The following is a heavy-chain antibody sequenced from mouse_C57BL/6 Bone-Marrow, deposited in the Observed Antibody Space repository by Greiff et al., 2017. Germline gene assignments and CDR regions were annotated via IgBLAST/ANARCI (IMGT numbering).Heavy chain of an antibody. V-gene: IGHV5-4*03. CDR2: ISDGGSYT. CDR3: ARGGYYGSRTGFAY. D-gene: IGHD1-1*01. CDR1: GFTFSSYA. Sequence: EVMLVESGGGLVKPGGSLKLSCAASGFTFSSYAMSWVRQTPEKRLEWVATISDGGSYTYYPDNVKGRFTISRDNAKNNLYLQMSHLKSEDTAMYYCARGGYYGSRTGFAYWGQGTLVTVSA. J-gene: IGHJ3*01.